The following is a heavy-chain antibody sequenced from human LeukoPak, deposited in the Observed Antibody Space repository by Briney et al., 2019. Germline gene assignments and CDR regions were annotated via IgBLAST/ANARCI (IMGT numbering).Heavy chain of an antibody. CDR2: ISSSSSTI. CDR3: ARGLDLSFFDY. V-gene: IGHV3-48*01. CDR1: GFTFSSYS. Sequence: GGSLRLSCAASGFTFSSYSMNWVRQAPGKGLEWVSYISSSSSTIYYADSVKGRFTISRDNAKNSLYLQMNSLRAEDTAVYYCARGLDLSFFDYWGQGTLVTVSS. J-gene: IGHJ4*02. D-gene: IGHD1-1*01.